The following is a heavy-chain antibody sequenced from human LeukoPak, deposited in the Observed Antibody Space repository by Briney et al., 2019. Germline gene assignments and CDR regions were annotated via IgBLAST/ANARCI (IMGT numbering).Heavy chain of an antibody. CDR3: ARGHASGWVYFDY. V-gene: IGHV1-69*05. CDR2: IIPIFGAT. D-gene: IGHD6-19*01. CDR1: GGTFNNYA. Sequence: GASVKVSCKASGGTFNNYAISWVRQAPGQGLEWMGGIIPIFGATNYAQKFQGSVTISTDESTNTAYLELSSLRSDDTAVYYCARGHASGWVYFDYWGQGTLVTVSS. J-gene: IGHJ4*02.